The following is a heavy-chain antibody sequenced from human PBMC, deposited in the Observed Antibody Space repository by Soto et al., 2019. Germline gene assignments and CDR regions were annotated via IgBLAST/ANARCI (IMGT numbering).Heavy chain of an antibody. CDR3: ARQRATVTTWADY. D-gene: IGHD4-17*01. V-gene: IGHV4-39*01. CDR1: GGSISSSSYY. CDR2: IYYSGST. J-gene: IGHJ4*02. Sequence: RPKETLSLTCTVSGGSISSSSYYWGWIRQPPGKGLEWIGSIYYSGSTYYNPSLKSRVTISVDTSKNQFSLKLSSVTAADTAVYYCARQRATVTTWADYWGQGALVTVSS.